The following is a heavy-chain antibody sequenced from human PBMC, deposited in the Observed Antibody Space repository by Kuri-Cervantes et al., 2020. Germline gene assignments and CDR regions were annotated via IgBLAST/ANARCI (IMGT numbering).Heavy chain of an antibody. D-gene: IGHD4-11*01. CDR1: GYSISSGYY. Sequence: SETLSLTCAVSGYSISSGYYWGWIRQPPGKGLEWIGSIYHSGSTNYNPSLKSRVTISVDKSKNQFSLKLSSVTAADTAVYYCARDKYLDFDYTADWGQGTLVTVSS. CDR2: IYHSGST. CDR3: ARDKYLDFDYTAD. V-gene: IGHV4-38-2*02. J-gene: IGHJ4*02.